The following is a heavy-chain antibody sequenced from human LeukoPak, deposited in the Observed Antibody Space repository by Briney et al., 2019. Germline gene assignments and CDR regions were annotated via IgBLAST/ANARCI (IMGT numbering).Heavy chain of an antibody. D-gene: IGHD3-22*01. J-gene: IGHJ6*02. Sequence: PGGSLRLSCAASGFIFSSYWMHWVRQAPGKGLVWVPRINSDGSSTSYADSVKGRFTISRDNAKNTLYLQMNSLRAEDTAVYYCARGDDYYDSSGYYGMDVWGQGTTVTVSS. CDR2: INSDGSST. CDR3: ARGDDYYDSSGYYGMDV. CDR1: GFIFSSYW. V-gene: IGHV3-74*01.